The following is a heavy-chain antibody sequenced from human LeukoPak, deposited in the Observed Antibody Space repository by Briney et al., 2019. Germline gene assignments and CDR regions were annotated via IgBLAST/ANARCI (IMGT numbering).Heavy chain of an antibody. D-gene: IGHD3-10*01. CDR3: ARVGTYYRSLDS. CDR1: GGSINDAS. J-gene: IGHJ4*02. CDR2: IYHSGGT. V-gene: IGHV4-59*01. Sequence: SETLSLTCTVSGGSINDASSNWIRQPPGQGLEWIGYIYHSGGTNYNPSLKSRVTISLDTSKNQFSLKLSSVTAADTAVYYCARVGTYYRSLDSWGQGTLVTVSS.